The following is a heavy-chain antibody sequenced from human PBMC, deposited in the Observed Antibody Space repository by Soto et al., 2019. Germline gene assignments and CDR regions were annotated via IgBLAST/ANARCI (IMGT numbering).Heavy chain of an antibody. J-gene: IGHJ3*02. CDR1: GFIFSTYG. CDR3: AKDESSPWRHDAFDI. V-gene: IGHV3-30*18. CDR2: ISYDGSNK. D-gene: IGHD2-2*01. Sequence: QVQLVESGGGVVQPGTSLRLSCTASGFIFSTYGIHWVRQAPGMGLEWVALISYDGSNKYYADSVKGRFTISRDNSQNTLYLQMSSLRVEDTAVYYCAKDESSPWRHDAFDIWGQGTMVTVSS.